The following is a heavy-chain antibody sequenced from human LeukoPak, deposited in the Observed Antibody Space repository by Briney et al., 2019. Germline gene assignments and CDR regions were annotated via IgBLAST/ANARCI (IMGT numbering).Heavy chain of an antibody. V-gene: IGHV3-23*01. CDR1: GFTFSSYG. CDR2: ISGSGGST. D-gene: IGHD2-21*02. J-gene: IGHJ4*02. Sequence: GRSLRLSCAASGFTFSSYGMHWVRQAPGKGLEWVSAISGSGGSTYYADSVKGRFTISRDNSKNTLYLQMNSLRAEDTAVYYCAKDPSRVRNIVVVTHFDYWGQGTLVTVSS. CDR3: AKDPSRVRNIVVVTHFDY.